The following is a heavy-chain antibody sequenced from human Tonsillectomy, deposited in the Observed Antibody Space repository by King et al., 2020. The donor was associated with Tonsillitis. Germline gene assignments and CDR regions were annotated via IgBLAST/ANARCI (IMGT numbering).Heavy chain of an antibody. Sequence: VQLVESGGGLVQPGGSLRLSCAPSGLSIGSYWLSWVRQAPGKGLEWVANIKEDGSEKYYVDSVKGRFTISRDNAKNSLYLQMNSLRPEDTAMYYCGRTGTKSDYWGQRTLVTVSS. V-gene: IGHV3-7*03. D-gene: IGHD3-10*01. CDR2: IKEDGSEK. CDR1: GLSIGSYW. CDR3: GRTGTKSDY. J-gene: IGHJ4*02.